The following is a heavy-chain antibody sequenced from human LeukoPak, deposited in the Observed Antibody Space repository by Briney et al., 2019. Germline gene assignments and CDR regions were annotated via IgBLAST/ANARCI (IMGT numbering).Heavy chain of an antibody. CDR2: INHSGST. J-gene: IGHJ4*02. CDR1: GGSFSGYY. Sequence: SETLSLTCAVYGGSFSGYYWSWIRQPPGKGPEWIGEINHSGSTNYNPSLKSRVTISVDTSKNQFSLKLSSVTAADTAVYYCASRHNVYDSSGPLDYWGQGTLVTVSS. CDR3: ASRHNVYDSSGPLDY. D-gene: IGHD3-22*01. V-gene: IGHV4-34*01.